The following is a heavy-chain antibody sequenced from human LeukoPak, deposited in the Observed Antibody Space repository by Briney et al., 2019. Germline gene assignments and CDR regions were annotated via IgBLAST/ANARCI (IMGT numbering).Heavy chain of an antibody. CDR1: GFTFSSYA. V-gene: IGHV3-23*01. Sequence: GGSLRLSCAASGFTFSSYAMSWVRQAPGKGLEWVSAISGSGGTTYYADYVKGRFTISRDNSKNTPYLQMNSLRAEDTAVYYCAKDRWTTVMRDLDYWGQGTLVTVSS. J-gene: IGHJ4*02. CDR2: ISGSGGTT. CDR3: AKDRWTTVMRDLDY. D-gene: IGHD4-17*01.